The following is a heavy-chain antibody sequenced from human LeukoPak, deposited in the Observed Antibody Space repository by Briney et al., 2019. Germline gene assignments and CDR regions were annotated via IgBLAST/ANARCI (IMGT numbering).Heavy chain of an antibody. Sequence: SETLSLTCTVSGGSISSYYWSWIRQPAGKGLEWIGRIYTSGSTNYNPSLKSRVTMSVDTSKNQFSLKLSSVTAADTAVYYCESQGYGDYDDAFDIWGQGTMVTVSS. D-gene: IGHD4-17*01. CDR2: IYTSGST. CDR1: GGSISSYY. CDR3: ESQGYGDYDDAFDI. J-gene: IGHJ3*02. V-gene: IGHV4-4*07.